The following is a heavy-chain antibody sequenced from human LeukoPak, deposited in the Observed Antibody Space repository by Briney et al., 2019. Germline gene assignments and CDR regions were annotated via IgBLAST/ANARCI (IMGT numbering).Heavy chain of an antibody. V-gene: IGHV4-4*07. J-gene: IGHJ4*02. CDR2: FYTGGST. D-gene: IGHD3-10*01. CDR3: ARDRAARGLKGYYFDY. CDR1: GDSIRSYY. Sequence: PSETLSLTCSVAGDSIRSYYWSWIRQPAEKGLEWIGRFYTGGSTNYNPSLKSRVTMSLDTSKNQFSLKLSSVTVADTAVYYCARDRAARGLKGYYFDYWGQGTLVTVSS.